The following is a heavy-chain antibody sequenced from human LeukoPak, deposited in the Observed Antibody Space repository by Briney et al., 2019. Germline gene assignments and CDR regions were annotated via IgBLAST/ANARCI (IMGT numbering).Heavy chain of an antibody. V-gene: IGHV3-23*01. Sequence: GGSLRLSCAASGFTFSSYAMSWVRQAPGKGLEWVSAISGSAVTTYYGDSVKGRFTISRDNSKNTLYLQMNSLRAEDTAVYYCAKAFRGLREYYYYMDVWGKGTTVTVSS. J-gene: IGHJ6*03. CDR3: AKAFRGLREYYYYMDV. D-gene: IGHD3-16*01. CDR2: ISGSAVTT. CDR1: GFTFSSYA.